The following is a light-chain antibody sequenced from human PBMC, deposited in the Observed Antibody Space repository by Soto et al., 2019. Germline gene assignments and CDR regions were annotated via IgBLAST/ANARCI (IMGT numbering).Light chain of an antibody. CDR1: QNVANY. Sequence: EIVLTQSPGTLSLSPWERATLSCRASQNVANYLDWYQQKPGQAPRLLIYGASTRATGIPARFSGSGSGTEFTLTISSLQSEDFAVYYCQQYNNWPPITFGQGTRLEIK. V-gene: IGKV3-15*01. CDR3: QQYNNWPPIT. J-gene: IGKJ5*01. CDR2: GAS.